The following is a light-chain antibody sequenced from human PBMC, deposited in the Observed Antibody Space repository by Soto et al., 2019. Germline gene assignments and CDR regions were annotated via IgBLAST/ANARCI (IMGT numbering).Light chain of an antibody. CDR3: QQYNNWPLT. V-gene: IGKV3-15*01. Sequence: IVMTQSPATLSVSPGERATLSCRASQSISSNLAWYQQKPGQAPRLLIYAASTLATGIPARFSGSGSGTEFTLTISSLQSEDFAVYYCQQYNNWPLTFGGGTKVEIK. J-gene: IGKJ4*01. CDR1: QSISSN. CDR2: AAS.